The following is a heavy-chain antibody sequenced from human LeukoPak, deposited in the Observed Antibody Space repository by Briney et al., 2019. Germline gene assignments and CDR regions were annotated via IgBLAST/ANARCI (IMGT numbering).Heavy chain of an antibody. Sequence: ASVKVSCKASGYTFTSYGISWVRQAPGQGLEWMGWINPKNGVTNYARNFQGRVTMTRDTSISTSYMDLGRLTSDDTAVYYCAAMASVAGTGWGQGTLVTVSS. CDR1: GYTFTSYG. J-gene: IGHJ4*02. V-gene: IGHV1-2*02. CDR3: AAMASVAGTG. D-gene: IGHD6-19*01. CDR2: INPKNGVT.